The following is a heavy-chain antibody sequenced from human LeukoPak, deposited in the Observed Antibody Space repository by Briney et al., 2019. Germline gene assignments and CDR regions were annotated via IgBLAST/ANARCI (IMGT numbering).Heavy chain of an antibody. CDR1: GFTFSNVA. Sequence: PGGSLRLSCATSGFTFSNVAMHWVRQTPGKGLEWVALTWFDGSSEYYADSVKGRFTISRDNSKNTLHLQMSSLRAEDTAVYFCAKDSGITGIQRPFHYWGQGTLVTVSS. D-gene: IGHD1-14*01. J-gene: IGHJ4*02. CDR3: AKDSGITGIQRPFHY. CDR2: TWFDGSSE. V-gene: IGHV3-33*06.